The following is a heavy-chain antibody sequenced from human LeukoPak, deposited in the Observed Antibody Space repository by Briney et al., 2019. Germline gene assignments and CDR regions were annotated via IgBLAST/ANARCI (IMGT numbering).Heavy chain of an antibody. CDR1: GYTFTSYY. D-gene: IGHD4-17*01. V-gene: IGHV1-46*01. J-gene: IGHJ4*02. CDR3: ARDLFDYGDYYFDY. CDR2: INPSGGST. Sequence: GASVKVSCKASGYTFTSYYMHWVRQAPGQGLEWMGIINPSGGSTSYAQKLQGRVTMTTDTSTSTAYMELRSLRSDDTAVYYCARDLFDYGDYYFDYWGQGTLVTVSS.